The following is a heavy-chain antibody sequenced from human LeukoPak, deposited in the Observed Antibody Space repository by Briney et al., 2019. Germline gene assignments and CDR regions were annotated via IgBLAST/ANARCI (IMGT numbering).Heavy chain of an antibody. CDR2: INHSGST. J-gene: IGHJ6*03. V-gene: IGHV4-39*07. D-gene: IGHD6-6*01. CDR1: GGSISRTSYY. CDR3: ASNSYSSSSYYYYYYMDV. Sequence: PSETLSLTCIVSGGSISRTSYYWGWIRQPPGKGLEWIGEINHSGSTNYNPSLKSRVTISVDTSKNQFSLKLSSVTAADTAVYYCASNSYSSSSYYYYYYMDVWGKGTTVTVSS.